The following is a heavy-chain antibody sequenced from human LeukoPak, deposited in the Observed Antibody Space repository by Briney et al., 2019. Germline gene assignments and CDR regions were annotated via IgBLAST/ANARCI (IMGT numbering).Heavy chain of an antibody. CDR3: AKDSSYYDSSGYYIPEYFQH. D-gene: IGHD3-22*01. V-gene: IGHV3-23*01. CDR1: GFTFSSYA. Sequence: GGSLRLSCAASGFTFSSYAMSWVRQAPGKGLEWVSAISGSGGSTYYADSVKGRFTISRDNSKNTLYLQMNSLRAEDTAVYYCAKDSSYYDSSGYYIPEYFQHWGQGTLVTVSS. CDR2: ISGSGGST. J-gene: IGHJ1*01.